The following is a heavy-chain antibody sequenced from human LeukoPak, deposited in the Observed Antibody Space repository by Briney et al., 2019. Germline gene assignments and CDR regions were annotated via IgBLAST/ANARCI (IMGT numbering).Heavy chain of an antibody. CDR3: ARDRPYSSSWNWFDP. Sequence: GASVKVSCKASGHTFTSYGISWVRQAPGQGLEWMGWISAYNGNTNFAQKLQGRVTMTTDTSTSTAYMELRSLRSDDTAVYYCARDRPYSSSWNWFDPWGQGTLVTVSS. D-gene: IGHD6-13*01. CDR1: GHTFTSYG. J-gene: IGHJ5*02. CDR2: ISAYNGNT. V-gene: IGHV1-18*01.